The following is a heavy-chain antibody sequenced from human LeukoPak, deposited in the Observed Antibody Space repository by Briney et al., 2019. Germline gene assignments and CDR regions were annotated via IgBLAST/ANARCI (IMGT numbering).Heavy chain of an antibody. CDR3: AKVQSETSITMIVVVSYYFHY. J-gene: IGHJ4*02. Sequence: GGSLRLSCAASGFTFSSYAMSWVRQAPGKGLEWVSAISGSGGSTYYADSVKGRFTISRDNSKNTLYLQMNSLRAEDTAVYYCAKVQSETSITMIVVVSYYFHYWGQGTLVTVSS. D-gene: IGHD3-22*01. CDR2: ISGSGGST. CDR1: GFTFSSYA. V-gene: IGHV3-23*01.